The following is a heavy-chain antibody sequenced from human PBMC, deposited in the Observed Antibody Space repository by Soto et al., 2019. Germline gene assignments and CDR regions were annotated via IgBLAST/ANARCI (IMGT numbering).Heavy chain of an antibody. CDR2: IDPSDSYT. Sequence: GDALKSSCNGSGYRFTRYWISWVRQMPGTGLEWMGRIDPSDSYTNYSPSFQGHVTISADKSISTAYLQWSSLKASDTAMYYCERKLMNDYGMDLWRQ. V-gene: IGHV5-10-1*01. J-gene: IGHJ6*01. CDR1: GYRFTRYW. D-gene: IGHD1-1*01. CDR3: ERKLMNDYGMDL.